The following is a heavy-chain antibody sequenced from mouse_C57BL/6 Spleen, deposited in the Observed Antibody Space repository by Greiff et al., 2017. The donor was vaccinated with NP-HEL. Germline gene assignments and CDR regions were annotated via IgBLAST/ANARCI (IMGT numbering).Heavy chain of an antibody. V-gene: IGHV1-4*01. CDR1: GYTFTSYT. D-gene: IGHD1-1*01. J-gene: IGHJ4*01. Sequence: VQLQQSGAELARPGASVKMSCKASGYTFTSYTMHWVKQRPGQGLEWIGYINPSSGYTKYNQKFKDKATLTADKSSSTAYMQLSSLTSEDSAVYYCASITTVVAPYAMDYWGRGTSVTVSS. CDR2: INPSSGYT. CDR3: ASITTVVAPYAMDY.